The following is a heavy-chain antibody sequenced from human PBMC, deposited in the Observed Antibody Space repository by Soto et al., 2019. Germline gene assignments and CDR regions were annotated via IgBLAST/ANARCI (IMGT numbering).Heavy chain of an antibody. J-gene: IGHJ4*02. Sequence: EVQLVQSGAEVKKPGESLRISCQGSGDTFTNTWISWVRQTPGKGLEWMGRIDPIDSYTYYSPSFKGHVTITVDKSTTTAYLHWSSLKASDTAMYYCARRSCAGTSCFFDYWGQGTLVAVSA. CDR3: ARRSCAGTSCFFDY. CDR1: GDTFTNTW. V-gene: IGHV5-10-1*01. CDR2: IDPIDSYT. D-gene: IGHD1-1*01.